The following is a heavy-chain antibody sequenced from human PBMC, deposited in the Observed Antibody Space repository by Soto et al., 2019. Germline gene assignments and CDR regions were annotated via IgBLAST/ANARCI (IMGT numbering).Heavy chain of an antibody. CDR2: INSDGSIT. J-gene: IGHJ4*02. D-gene: IGHD4-17*01. Sequence: VGSLRLSCAASGLTFSNYWMHWVRQAPGKGLVWVSRINSDGSITNYADSVKGRFTISRDNAKNTLYLQMTSLRAEDTAVYYCAANDYGENWGQGTLVTVSS. CDR1: GLTFSNYW. V-gene: IGHV3-74*01. CDR3: AANDYGEN.